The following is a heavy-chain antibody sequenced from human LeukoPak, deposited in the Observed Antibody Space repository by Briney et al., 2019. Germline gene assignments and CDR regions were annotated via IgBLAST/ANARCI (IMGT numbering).Heavy chain of an antibody. Sequence: GGSLRLSCAASGFTFSGYGMHWVRQAPGRGLEWVALISLDGSNQYYADSVKGRFTISRDNSKNTLYLQMSSLRAEDTAVYYCAKPPEVGATVAYFDYWGQRTLVTVSS. D-gene: IGHD1-26*01. CDR1: GFTFSGYG. V-gene: IGHV3-30*18. J-gene: IGHJ4*02. CDR2: ISLDGSNQ. CDR3: AKPPEVGATVAYFDY.